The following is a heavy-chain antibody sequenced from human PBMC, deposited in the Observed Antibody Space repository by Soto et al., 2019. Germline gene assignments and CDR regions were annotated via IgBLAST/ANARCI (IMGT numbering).Heavy chain of an antibody. V-gene: IGHV1-3*01. D-gene: IGHD2-15*01. Sequence: QVQLVQSGAEVKKPGASVKVSCKASGYTFTSYAMHWVRQAPGQRLEWMGWINAGNGNTKYSQKFQGRVTITRDTSEIKAYMEPGSLISEGRAVYYCARGDRAAGLPYYGMDVWGPGTTVTVSS. CDR2: INAGNGNT. J-gene: IGHJ6*02. CDR3: ARGDRAAGLPYYGMDV. CDR1: GYTFTSYA.